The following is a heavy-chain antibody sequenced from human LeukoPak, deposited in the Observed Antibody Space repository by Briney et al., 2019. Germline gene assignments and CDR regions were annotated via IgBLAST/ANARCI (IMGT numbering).Heavy chain of an antibody. CDR1: GGTFTSHA. V-gene: IGHV1-69*05. CDR2: IIPISGTA. CDR3: ARGLQYQLLKALGYYYMDV. J-gene: IGHJ6*03. Sequence: ASVKVSCKASGGTFTSHAIAWVRQAPGQGPDWMGGIIPISGTANYAQKFQGRVAITTDDSTSTAYMERSSLTSDGTAVYYWARGLQYQLLKALGYYYMDVWGEGTTVTVSS. D-gene: IGHD2-2*01.